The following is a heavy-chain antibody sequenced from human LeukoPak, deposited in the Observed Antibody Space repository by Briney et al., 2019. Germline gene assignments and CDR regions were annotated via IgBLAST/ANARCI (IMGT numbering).Heavy chain of an antibody. CDR1: GFTFSSYG. J-gene: IGHJ4*02. V-gene: IGHV3-30*03. Sequence: GGSLRLSCAASGFTFSSYGMHWVRQAPGRGLEWVAVISYDGSNKYYADSVKGRFTISRDNSKNTLYLQMNSLRAEDTAVYYCARDLLAVAGTKSFDYWGQGTLVTVSS. D-gene: IGHD6-19*01. CDR3: ARDLLAVAGTKSFDY. CDR2: ISYDGSNK.